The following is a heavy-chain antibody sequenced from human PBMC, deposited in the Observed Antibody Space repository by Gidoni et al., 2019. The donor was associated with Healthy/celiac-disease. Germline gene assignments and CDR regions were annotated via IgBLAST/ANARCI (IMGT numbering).Heavy chain of an antibody. CDR1: GFTFSSYD. Sequence: EVQLVESGGGLVQPGGSLRLSCAASGFTFSSYDMHWVRQATGKGLEWVSAIGTAGDTYYPGSVKGRFTISRENAKNSLYLQMNSLRAGDTAVYYCAREGKFVQAFDYWGQGTLVTVSS. CDR2: IGTAGDT. J-gene: IGHJ4*02. D-gene: IGHD3-10*01. CDR3: AREGKFVQAFDY. V-gene: IGHV3-13*01.